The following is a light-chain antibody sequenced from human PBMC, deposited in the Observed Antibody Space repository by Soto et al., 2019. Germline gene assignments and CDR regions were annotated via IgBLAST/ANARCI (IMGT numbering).Light chain of an antibody. CDR2: EGS. J-gene: IGLJ1*01. Sequence: QSALTQPASVSGSPGQSITISCTGTSSDVGSYNLVSWYQQHPGKAPKLMIYEGSKRPSGVSNRFSGSKSGNTASLTISGLQAEDEADYYCCSYAGSSIPRFGTGTKLTVL. CDR1: SSDVGSYNL. V-gene: IGLV2-23*01. CDR3: CSYAGSSIPR.